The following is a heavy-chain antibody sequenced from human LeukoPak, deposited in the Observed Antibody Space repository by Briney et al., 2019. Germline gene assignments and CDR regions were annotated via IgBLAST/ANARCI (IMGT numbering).Heavy chain of an antibody. CDR1: GGSCSGYY. J-gene: IGHJ4*02. CDR3: ARGRNYYVLDY. V-gene: IGHV4-34*01. CDR2: INHSGST. D-gene: IGHD3-10*02. Sequence: SETLSLTCAVYGGSCSGYYWSWIRQPPGKGLEWIGEINHSGSTNYNPSLKSRVTISVDTSKNQFSLKLSSVTAADTAVYYCARGRNYYVLDYWGQGTLVTVSS.